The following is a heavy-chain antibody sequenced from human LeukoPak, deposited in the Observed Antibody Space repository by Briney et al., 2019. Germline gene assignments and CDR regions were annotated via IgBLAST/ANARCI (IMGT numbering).Heavy chain of an antibody. CDR3: AKDRGGAFDY. CDR2: IRYDGSNK. J-gene: IGHJ4*02. Sequence: SCKASGYTFTSYGMHWVRQAPGKGLEWVAFIRYDGSNKYYADSVKGRFTISRDNSKNTLYLQMNSLRAEDTAVYYCAKDRGGAFDYWGQGTLVTVSS. D-gene: IGHD2-15*01. V-gene: IGHV3-30*02. CDR1: GYTFTSYG.